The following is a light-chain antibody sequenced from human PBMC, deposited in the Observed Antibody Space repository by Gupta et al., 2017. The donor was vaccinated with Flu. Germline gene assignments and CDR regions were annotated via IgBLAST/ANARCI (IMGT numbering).Light chain of an antibody. CDR2: DVS. CDR1: SSDVGGYDY. V-gene: IGLV2-14*03. Sequence: SSTISCAGTSSDVGGYDYVSWYQQHSGKAPKVLIYDVSKRPSGVSNRFSGSKSGNTASLTISGLQAEDEADYYCSSYTNSISYVFGTGTKVTV. CDR3: SSYTNSISYV. J-gene: IGLJ1*01.